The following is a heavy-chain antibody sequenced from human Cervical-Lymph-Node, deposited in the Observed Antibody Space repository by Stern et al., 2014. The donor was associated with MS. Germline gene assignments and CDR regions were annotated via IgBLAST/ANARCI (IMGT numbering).Heavy chain of an antibody. Sequence: VQLVESGGGLVQPGRSLRLSCAASGFTFDDYAMHWVRQAPGKGLKWVSGISWNSSSIGYAYSVKGRFTISRDNAKNSLYLQMNSLRAEDTALYYCAKDSSSGWTSDGGYFDYWGQGTLVTVSS. CDR1: GFTFDDYA. CDR3: AKDSSSGWTSDGGYFDY. V-gene: IGHV3-9*01. D-gene: IGHD6-19*01. CDR2: ISWNSSSI. J-gene: IGHJ4*02.